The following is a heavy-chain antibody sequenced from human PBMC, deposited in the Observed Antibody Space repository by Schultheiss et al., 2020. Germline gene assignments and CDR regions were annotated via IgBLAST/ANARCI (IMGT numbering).Heavy chain of an antibody. J-gene: IGHJ4*02. CDR1: GASIRNYY. CDR2: INYSGYT. V-gene: IGHV4-59*01. D-gene: IGHD3-10*02. CDR3: ARGRNDYVGLFYDY. Sequence: SETLSLTCTVSGASIRNYYWSWIRQSPGKRLECIGFINYSGYTTYNPSLRSRVSISVDTSKNTFSLNLNSLTAADTAIYYCARGRNDYVGLFYDYWGQGTVVTVSA.